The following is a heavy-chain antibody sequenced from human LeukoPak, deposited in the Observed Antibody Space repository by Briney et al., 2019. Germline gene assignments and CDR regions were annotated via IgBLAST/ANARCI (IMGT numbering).Heavy chain of an antibody. Sequence: GSLRLSFATSGFTFSYYYMSWIRQAPGEGLEGVSYISSSGSTIYYADSVKGRFTISRDNAKNSLYLQMNSLRAEDTAVYYCARFDVVVTASDYWGQGTLVTVSS. D-gene: IGHD2-21*02. CDR3: ARFDVVVTASDY. V-gene: IGHV3-11*01. J-gene: IGHJ4*02. CDR2: ISSSGSTI. CDR1: GFTFSYYY.